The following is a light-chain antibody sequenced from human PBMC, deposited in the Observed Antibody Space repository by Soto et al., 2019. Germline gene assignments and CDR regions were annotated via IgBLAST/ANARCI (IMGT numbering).Light chain of an antibody. CDR1: SGDVGGYNH. CDR3: CSYTSSSIRV. J-gene: IGLJ3*02. CDR2: EVI. V-gene: IGLV2-8*01. Sequence: QSALTQPPSASGSPGQSVTISCTGTSGDVGGYNHVSWYQQHPGKAPKLIIYEVIKRPSGVPDRFSGSKYGNTASLTVSGLQAEDEADYYCCSYTSSSIRVFGGGTKVTVL.